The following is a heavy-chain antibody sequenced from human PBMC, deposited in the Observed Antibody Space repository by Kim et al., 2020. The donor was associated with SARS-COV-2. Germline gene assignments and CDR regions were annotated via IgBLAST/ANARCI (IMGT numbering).Heavy chain of an antibody. Sequence: YADSDKGRFTISGDTSKNTLYLQMSILRAEDTAVYYCAKSLGGYTYGKFDYWGQGTLVTVSS. V-gene: IGHV3-23*01. D-gene: IGHD5-18*01. J-gene: IGHJ4*02. CDR3: AKSLGGYTYGKFDY.